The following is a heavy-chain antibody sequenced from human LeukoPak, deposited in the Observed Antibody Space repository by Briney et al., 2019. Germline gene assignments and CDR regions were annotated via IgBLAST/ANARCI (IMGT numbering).Heavy chain of an antibody. Sequence: SVKVSCKASGGTFSSYAISWVRQAPGQGLEWMGGIIPIFGTANYAQKSQGRVTITTDESTSTAYMELSSLRSEDTAVYYCASASGYSSSWYLYFDYWGQGTLVTVSS. J-gene: IGHJ4*02. CDR2: IIPIFGTA. CDR3: ASASGYSSSWYLYFDY. V-gene: IGHV1-69*05. D-gene: IGHD6-13*01. CDR1: GGTFSSYA.